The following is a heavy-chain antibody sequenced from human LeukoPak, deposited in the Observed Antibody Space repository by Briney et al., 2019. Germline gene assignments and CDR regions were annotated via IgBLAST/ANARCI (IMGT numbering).Heavy chain of an antibody. J-gene: IGHJ5*01. CDR1: GFNFGAYW. V-gene: IGHV3-7*01. CDR2: IKQDESEK. Sequence: PGGSLRLSCASSGFNFGAYWMSWVRQAPGKGLEWVATIKQDESEKYYVDSVKGRFTISRDNAKKSLYLQMNSLRAEDTAVYYCARPYSISWELDSWGQGTLVTVSS. CDR3: ARPYSISWELDS. D-gene: IGHD6-13*01.